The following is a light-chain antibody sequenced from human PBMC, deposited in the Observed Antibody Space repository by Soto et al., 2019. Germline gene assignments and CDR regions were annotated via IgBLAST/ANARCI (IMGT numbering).Light chain of an antibody. CDR1: QGISSA. V-gene: IGKV1-13*02. CDR2: DAS. CDR3: QQFNSYPIT. J-gene: IGKJ5*01. Sequence: AIQLTPYPSSLSASVGDRVTITCRASQGISSALAWYQQKPGKAPKLLIYDASSLESGVPSRFSGSGSGTDFTLTISSLQPEDFATYYCQQFNSYPITFGQGTRLEIK.